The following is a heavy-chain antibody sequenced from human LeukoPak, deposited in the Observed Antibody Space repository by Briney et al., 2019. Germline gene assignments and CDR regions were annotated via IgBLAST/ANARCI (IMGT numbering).Heavy chain of an antibody. CDR2: IYYSGST. Sequence: SETLSLTCTVSGGSISSYYWSWIRQPPGKGLEWIGYIYYSGSTNYNPSLKSRVTISVKTSKNQFSLQLNSVTPEDTAVYYCARSSEGANFDYWGQGTLVTVSS. D-gene: IGHD3-16*01. CDR3: ARSSEGANFDY. V-gene: IGHV4-59*12. CDR1: GGSISSYY. J-gene: IGHJ4*02.